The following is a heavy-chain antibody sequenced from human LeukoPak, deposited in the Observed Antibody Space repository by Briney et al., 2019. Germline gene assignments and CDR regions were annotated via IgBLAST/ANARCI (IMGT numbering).Heavy chain of an antibody. D-gene: IGHD2-2*01. V-gene: IGHV3-30*01. CDR1: GFTFDDYA. J-gene: IGHJ4*02. CDR3: AREIEVPAAHFDY. CDR2: ISYDGSNK. Sequence: GRSLRLSCAASGFTFDDYAMHWVRQAPGKGLEWVAVISYDGSNKYYADSVKGRFTISRDNSKNTLYLQMNSLRAEDTAVYYCAREIEVPAAHFDYWGQGTLVTVSS.